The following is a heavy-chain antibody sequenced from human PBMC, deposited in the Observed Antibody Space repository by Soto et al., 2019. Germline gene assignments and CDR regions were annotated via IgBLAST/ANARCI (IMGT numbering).Heavy chain of an antibody. V-gene: IGHV5-51*01. J-gene: IGHJ6*03. CDR2: IYPGDSDT. Sequence: PGESLKISCKGSGYSFTSYWIGWVRQMPGKGLEWMGIIYPGDSDTRYSPAFQGQVTISADKSISTDYLQWSSLKASDTAMYYCARHGLYDFWSGYPPYYYYYYMDVWGKGTTVTVSS. CDR1: GYSFTSYW. D-gene: IGHD3-3*01. CDR3: ARHGLYDFWSGYPPYYYYYYMDV.